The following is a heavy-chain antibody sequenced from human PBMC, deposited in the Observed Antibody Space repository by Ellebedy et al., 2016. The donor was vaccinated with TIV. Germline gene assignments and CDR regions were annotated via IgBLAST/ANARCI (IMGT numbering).Heavy chain of an antibody. CDR3: ARANRIYCSGGSCYGMDV. CDR2: ISGSGGST. J-gene: IGHJ6*02. CDR1: GFTFSSYA. V-gene: IGHV3-23*01. Sequence: GESLKISXAASGFTFSSYAMSWVRQAPGKGLEWVSAISGSGGSTYYADSVKGRFTISRDNSKNTLYLQMNSLRAEDTAVYYCARANRIYCSGGSCYGMDVWGQGTTVTVSS. D-gene: IGHD2-15*01.